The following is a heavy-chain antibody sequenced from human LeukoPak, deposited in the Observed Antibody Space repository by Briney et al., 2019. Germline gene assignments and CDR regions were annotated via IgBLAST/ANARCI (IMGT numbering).Heavy chain of an antibody. J-gene: IGHJ6*03. CDR1: GYTFTGYY. D-gene: IGHD4-11*01. CDR3: AGDYSNYYYYYYMDV. V-gene: IGHV1-2*02. CDR2: INPNSGGT. Sequence: ASVKVSCKASGYTFTGYYMHWVRQAPGQGLEWMGWINPNSGGTNYAQKFQGRVTMTRDTSISTAYMELSRLRSDDTAVYYCAGDYSNYYYYYYMDVWGKGTTVTVSS.